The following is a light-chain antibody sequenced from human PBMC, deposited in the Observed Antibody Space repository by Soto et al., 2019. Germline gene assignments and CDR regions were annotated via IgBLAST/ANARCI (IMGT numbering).Light chain of an antibody. CDR2: DAS. Sequence: IVMTQSPATLSVSPGERATLSCRASQSVRSKLAWYQQKPGQAPRLLIYDASTRAAGIPARFSGSGSGTEFTLTISSLQSEDFAVYYCQQYNNWPITFGQGTRLEIK. V-gene: IGKV3-15*01. CDR3: QQYNNWPIT. J-gene: IGKJ5*01. CDR1: QSVRSK.